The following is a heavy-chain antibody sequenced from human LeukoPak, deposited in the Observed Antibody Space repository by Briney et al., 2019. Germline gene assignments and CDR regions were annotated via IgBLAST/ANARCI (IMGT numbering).Heavy chain of an antibody. J-gene: IGHJ4*02. D-gene: IGHD3-10*01. CDR2: TRKKVNSYTT. CDR3: ARSYGSGTYPFDY. Sequence: GGSLRLSCAASGFSFSDHYMDWVRQAPAKGLEWVGRTRKKVNSYTTEYAASVKGRFTISRDDSKNSLYLQMNSLKTEDTAVYYCARSYGSGTYPFDYWGQGTLVTVSS. CDR1: GFSFSDHY. V-gene: IGHV3-72*01.